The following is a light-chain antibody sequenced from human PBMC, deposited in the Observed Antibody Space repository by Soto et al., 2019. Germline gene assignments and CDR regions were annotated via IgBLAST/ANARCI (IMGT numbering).Light chain of an antibody. V-gene: IGKV4-1*01. Sequence: DIVMTQSPDSLAVSLGERATINCKSGQIVLYSSNNKNYLAWYQQKPGQAPRLLIYWASTRESGVPDRFSGSGSGTDFTLTISSLQAEDVAVYYCQQYYTTPVTFGQGTKVDIK. J-gene: IGKJ1*01. CDR2: WAS. CDR1: QIVLYSSNNKNY. CDR3: QQYYTTPVT.